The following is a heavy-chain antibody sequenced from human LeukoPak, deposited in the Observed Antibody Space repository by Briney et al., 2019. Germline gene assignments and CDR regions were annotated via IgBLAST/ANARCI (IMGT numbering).Heavy chain of an antibody. D-gene: IGHD6-13*01. CDR3: AKDWDSSSWYRYFDY. J-gene: IGHJ4*02. CDR1: GFTFSSYA. CDR2: ISGSGGST. V-gene: IGHV3-23*01. Sequence: GGSLRLSCAASGFTFSSYAMSWVRQAPGKGLEWVSAISGSGGSTYYADSVKGRFTISRDNSKNTLYLQMNSLRAEDTAVYYCAKDWDSSSWYRYFDYWGQGTLVTVSS.